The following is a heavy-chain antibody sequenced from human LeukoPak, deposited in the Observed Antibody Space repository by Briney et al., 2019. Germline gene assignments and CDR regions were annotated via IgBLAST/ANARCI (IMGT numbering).Heavy chain of an antibody. V-gene: IGHV1-2*02. Sequence: GASVEVSCKASGYTFTGYYMHWVRQAPGQGLEWMGWINPNSGGTNYAQKFQGRVTMTRDTSISTAYMELSRLRSDDTAVYYCARPIRGYCSSTSCPYAFDIWGQGTMVTVSS. CDR2: INPNSGGT. D-gene: IGHD2-2*03. CDR3: ARPIRGYCSSTSCPYAFDI. CDR1: GYTFTGYY. J-gene: IGHJ3*02.